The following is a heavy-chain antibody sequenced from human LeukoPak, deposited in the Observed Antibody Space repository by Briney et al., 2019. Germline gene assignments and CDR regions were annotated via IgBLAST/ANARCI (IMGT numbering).Heavy chain of an antibody. V-gene: IGHV1-69*13. Sequence: ASVKVSCKASGGTFSSYAISWVRQAPGQGLEWMGGIIPIFGTANYAQKFQGRVTITADESTSTAYMELSSLRSEDTAVYYCARPPTVITDHYYGLDVWGQGTTVTVSS. J-gene: IGHJ6*02. CDR2: IIPIFGTA. CDR3: ARPPTVITDHYYGLDV. D-gene: IGHD4-23*01. CDR1: GGTFSSYA.